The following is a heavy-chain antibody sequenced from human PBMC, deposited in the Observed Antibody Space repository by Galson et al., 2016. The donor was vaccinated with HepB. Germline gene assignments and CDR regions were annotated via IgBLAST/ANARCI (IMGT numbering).Heavy chain of an antibody. D-gene: IGHD6-13*01. V-gene: IGHV3-53*01. Sequence: SLRLSCAASGFTVSSNYMSWVRQAPGKGLEWVSVIYSGGTTHYADSVEGRFTVSRNNSKNTLYLQMNSLGAEDTAAYYCARGAPPGTRYFDLWGRGTLVTVSS. CDR3: ARGAPPGTRYFDL. CDR1: GFTVSSNY. J-gene: IGHJ2*01. CDR2: IYSGGTT.